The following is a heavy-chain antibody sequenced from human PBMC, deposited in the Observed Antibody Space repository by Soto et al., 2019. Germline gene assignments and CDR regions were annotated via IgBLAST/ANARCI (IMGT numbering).Heavy chain of an antibody. CDR2: IYWDDDK. CDR3: AHRPLYCSGGSCYSGFDY. D-gene: IGHD2-15*01. CDR1: GFSLSTSGVG. V-gene: IGHV2-5*02. Sequence: QITLKESGPTLVKPTQTLTLTCTFSGFSLSTSGVGVGWIRQPPGKALEWLALIYWDDDKRYSPSLKSRLTITKDTSKNKVVLTLTNMDPVDTATYYCAHRPLYCSGGSCYSGFDYWGQGTLVTVSS. J-gene: IGHJ4*02.